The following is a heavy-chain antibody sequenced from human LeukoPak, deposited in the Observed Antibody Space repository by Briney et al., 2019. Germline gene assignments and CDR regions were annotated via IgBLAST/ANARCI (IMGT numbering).Heavy chain of an antibody. V-gene: IGHV5-51*01. J-gene: IGHJ6*02. D-gene: IGHD6-6*01. CDR1: GYSFTSYW. Sequence: GESLKISCKGSGYSFTSYWIGWVRQMPGKGLEWMGIIYPGDSDTRYSPSFQGQVTISADKSISTAYLQWSSLKASDTAMYYCARVSIAAPLASREDYNYGMDVWGQGTTVTVSS. CDR2: IYPGDSDT. CDR3: ARVSIAAPLASREDYNYGMDV.